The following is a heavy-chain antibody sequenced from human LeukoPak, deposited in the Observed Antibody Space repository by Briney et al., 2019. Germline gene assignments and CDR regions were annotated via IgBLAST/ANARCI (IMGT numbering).Heavy chain of an antibody. CDR3: ARGGYYLYGMDV. CDR1: GFTFSSYG. CDR2: IWYDGSNK. J-gene: IGHJ6*02. V-gene: IGHV3-33*01. D-gene: IGHD3-10*01. Sequence: GGSLRLSCAAPGFTFSSYGMHWVRQAPGKGLEWVAVIWYDGSNKYYADSVKGRFTISRDNSKNTLYLQMNSLRAEDAAVYYCARGGYYLYGMDVWGQGTTVTVSS.